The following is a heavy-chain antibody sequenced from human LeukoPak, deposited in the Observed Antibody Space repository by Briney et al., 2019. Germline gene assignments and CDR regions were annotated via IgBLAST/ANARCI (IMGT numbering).Heavy chain of an antibody. V-gene: IGHV3-33*06. D-gene: IGHD3-22*01. J-gene: IGHJ4*02. CDR2: IWYDGSNK. CDR1: GFTFSSYG. CDR3: AKVGRDYDSSGYYYYLDY. Sequence: PGRSLRLSCAASGFTFSSYGMHWVRQAPGKGLEWVAVIWYDGSNKYYADSVKGRFTISRDNSKNALYLQMNSLRAEDTAVYYCAKVGRDYDSSGYYYYLDYWGQGTLVAVSS.